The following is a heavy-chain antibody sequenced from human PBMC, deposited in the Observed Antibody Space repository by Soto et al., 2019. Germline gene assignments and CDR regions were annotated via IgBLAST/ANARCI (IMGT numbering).Heavy chain of an antibody. V-gene: IGHV4-59*01. CDR2: ISYSGNT. CDR3: ARVILSLYSGNCPPRYYFDY. Sequence: SDTLSLTWPVSGVCINNYYRVWIRQPPGKGLEWIGYISYSGNTNQNPSLQSRVTMSVVTSKNQFSLKVNSVTAADTAIYYCARVILSLYSGNCPPRYYFDYWGQGTLVTVSS. CDR1: GVCINNYY. J-gene: IGHJ4*02. D-gene: IGHD1-26*01.